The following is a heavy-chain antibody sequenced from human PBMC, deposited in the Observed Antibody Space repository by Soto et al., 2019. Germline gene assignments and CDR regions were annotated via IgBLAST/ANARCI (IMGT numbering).Heavy chain of an antibody. CDR1: GGSISSGDCY. V-gene: IGHV4-30-4*01. Sequence: LSLTCTVSGGSISSGDCYWCWIRQHPGKGLEWIGYIYYSGSTNYNPSLKSRVTISVDTSKNQFSLKLNSMTAADTAVYYCARHNYGSGSTYFDYWGQGTLVTVSS. CDR3: ARHNYGSGSTYFDY. J-gene: IGHJ4*02. D-gene: IGHD3-10*01. CDR2: IYYSGST.